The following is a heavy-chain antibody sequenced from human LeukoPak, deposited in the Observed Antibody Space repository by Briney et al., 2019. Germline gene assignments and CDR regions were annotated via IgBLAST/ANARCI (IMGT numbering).Heavy chain of an antibody. D-gene: IGHD6-19*01. V-gene: IGHV4-38-2*01. Sequence: SETLSLTCAVSGYFISSGYYWGWIRQPPGKGLEWIGSIHHSGSTYFNPSLKSRVTISVDTSKNQFSLKLTSVTAADTAVYYCARTPGIAVAGTGGSWGQGTLVTVSS. CDR3: ARTPGIAVAGTGGS. CDR1: GYFISSGYY. CDR2: IHHSGST. J-gene: IGHJ4*02.